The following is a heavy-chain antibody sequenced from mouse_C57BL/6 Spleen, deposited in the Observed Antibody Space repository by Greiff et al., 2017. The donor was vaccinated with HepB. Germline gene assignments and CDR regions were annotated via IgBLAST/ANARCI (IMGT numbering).Heavy chain of an antibody. CDR2: IYPGDGDT. CDR3: AKGEDYYDYYADY. CDR1: GYAFSSYC. D-gene: IGHD2-4*01. Sequence: QVQLQQSGPELVTPGASVTISCKASGYAFSSYCMNWVKQRPGKGLEWIGRIYPGDGDTNYNGKFKGKATLTADKSSSTAYMQHSSLTSEDSAVYFCAKGEDYYDYYADYWGQGTSVTVSS. J-gene: IGHJ4*01. V-gene: IGHV1-82*01.